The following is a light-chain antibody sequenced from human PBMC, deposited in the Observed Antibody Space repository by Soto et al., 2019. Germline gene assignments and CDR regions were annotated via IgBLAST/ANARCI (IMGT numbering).Light chain of an antibody. CDR3: QHSKSFPIT. CDR1: QGISTL. J-gene: IGKJ5*01. Sequence: AIQLTQSPSSLSASVGDRVAITCRASQGISTLLAWYQQKPRTAPKVLIYESSLLQSVVPSRFSRSGSGTDFTLTISSLQPEDFATYYCQHSKSFPITFGQGTRLEIK. CDR2: ESS. V-gene: IGKV1-13*02.